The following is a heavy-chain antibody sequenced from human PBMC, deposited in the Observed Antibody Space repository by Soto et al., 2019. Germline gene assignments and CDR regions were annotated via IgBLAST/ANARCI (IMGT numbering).Heavy chain of an antibody. J-gene: IGHJ3*02. CDR1: GDSISNGGYY. Sequence: SETLSLTCTVSGDSISNGGYYWSWIRRLPGKGLEWIGYIYYTGNTYYNPSLKSRVTISLDTSTNQFSLNVNSVTVADTAVYYCAREAIGYDSSGYQSRGAFDIWGQGTMVTVSS. CDR2: IYYTGNT. V-gene: IGHV4-31*03. CDR3: AREAIGYDSSGYQSRGAFDI. D-gene: IGHD3-22*01.